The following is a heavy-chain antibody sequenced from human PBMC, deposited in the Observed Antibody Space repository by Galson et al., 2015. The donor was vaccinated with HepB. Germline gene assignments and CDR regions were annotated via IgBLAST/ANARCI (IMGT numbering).Heavy chain of an antibody. Sequence: SETLSLTCTVSGGSISSSSYYWGWIRQPPGKGLEWIGSIYYSGSTYYNPSLKSRVTISVDTSKNQFSLKLSSVTAADTAVYYCAGTPPVAGTPYYYGMDVWGQGTTVTVSS. CDR2: IYYSGST. J-gene: IGHJ6*02. D-gene: IGHD6-19*01. V-gene: IGHV4-39*01. CDR1: GGSISSSSYY. CDR3: AGTPPVAGTPYYYGMDV.